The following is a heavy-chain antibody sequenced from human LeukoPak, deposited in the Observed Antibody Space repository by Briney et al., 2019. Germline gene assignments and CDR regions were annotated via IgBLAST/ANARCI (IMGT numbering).Heavy chain of an antibody. V-gene: IGHV6-1*01. Sequence: SQTLSLTCAISGDSVSSNSAAWNWIRQSPSRGLEWLVRTYYRSRWYNDYAVSVKSRVTINPDTSKNQFSLQLNSVTPEDTAVYYCARDPRIASAAYFDYWGQGTLVTVSS. CDR3: ARDPRIASAAYFDY. CDR1: GDSVSSNSAA. D-gene: IGHD6-13*01. CDR2: TYYRSRWYN. J-gene: IGHJ4*02.